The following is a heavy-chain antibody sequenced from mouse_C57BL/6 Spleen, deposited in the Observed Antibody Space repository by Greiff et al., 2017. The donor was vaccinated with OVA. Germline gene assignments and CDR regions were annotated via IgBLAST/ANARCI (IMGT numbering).Heavy chain of an antibody. CDR3: AICAYYSSAYYYGY. CDR1: GYTFTSYW. D-gene: IGHD2-12*01. Sequence: QVQLQQPGAELVEPGASVTVSCKASGYTFTSYWMHWVKQRPVHGLEWIGRIHPAASDTTYNQKFKGKATLTADKSSSTAYMQLSSLTSEDSAVYYGAICAYYSSAYYYGYWGQGTTLTVSS. J-gene: IGHJ2*01. V-gene: IGHV1-74*01. CDR2: IHPAASDT.